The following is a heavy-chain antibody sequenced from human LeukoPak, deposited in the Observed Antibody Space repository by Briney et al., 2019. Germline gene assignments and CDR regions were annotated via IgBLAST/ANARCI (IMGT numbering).Heavy chain of an antibody. CDR1: GYTFTTYY. V-gene: IGHV1-46*01. CDR3: ARLGVTDY. CDR2: INPNAGNT. D-gene: IGHD2-21*02. Sequence: ASVNVSCKAFGYTFTTYYIHWVRQAPGQGLEWMGIINPNAGNTSYAQKFQGRLTMTRDASTSTIYMELSSLRSGDTAVYFCARLGVTDYWGQGTLVTVSS. J-gene: IGHJ4*02.